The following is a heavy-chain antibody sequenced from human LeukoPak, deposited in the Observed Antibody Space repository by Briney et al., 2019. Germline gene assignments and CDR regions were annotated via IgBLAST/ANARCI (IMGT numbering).Heavy chain of an antibody. Sequence: PGGSLRLSCAASGFTFSSYAMSWVRQAPGKGLEWVSAISGSGDSTFYADSVKGRFTISRDNSKNTLYLQMNSLRPEDTAVYYCARKITLFGVASHFDYWGQGTLVSVSS. V-gene: IGHV3-23*01. CDR3: ARKITLFGVASHFDY. CDR2: ISGSGDST. CDR1: GFTFSSYA. D-gene: IGHD3-3*01. J-gene: IGHJ4*02.